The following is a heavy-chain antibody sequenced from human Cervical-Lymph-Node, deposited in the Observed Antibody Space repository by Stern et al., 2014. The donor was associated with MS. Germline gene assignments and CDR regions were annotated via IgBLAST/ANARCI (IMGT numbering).Heavy chain of an antibody. Sequence: QLVQSGAEVMKPGSSVKVSCKASGDTFRRYAISWVRQAPGKGLEWMGRITPILDIANYAQSLQGRVTITADKSTSTAYMELSSLRSEDTAVYYCATSFGVVITHYGMDVWGQGTTVTVSS. CDR2: ITPILDIA. CDR3: ATSFGVVITHYGMDV. J-gene: IGHJ6*02. CDR1: GDTFRRYA. V-gene: IGHV1-69*09. D-gene: IGHD3-3*01.